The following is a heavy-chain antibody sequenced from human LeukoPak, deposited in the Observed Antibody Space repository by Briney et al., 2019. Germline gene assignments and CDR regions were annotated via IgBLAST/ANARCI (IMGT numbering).Heavy chain of an antibody. CDR1: GFTFSSYA. CDR3: ARGHLPINMITFGGAPDY. V-gene: IGHV3-13*01. D-gene: IGHD3-16*01. J-gene: IGHJ4*02. Sequence: GGSLRLSCAASGFTFSSYAMSWVRQVTGKGLEWVSTIGTSGDTYYPGSVKGRFTISRDNAKNSLYLQMDSLRAEDTAVYYCARGHLPINMITFGGAPDYWGQGTLVTVSS. CDR2: IGTSGDT.